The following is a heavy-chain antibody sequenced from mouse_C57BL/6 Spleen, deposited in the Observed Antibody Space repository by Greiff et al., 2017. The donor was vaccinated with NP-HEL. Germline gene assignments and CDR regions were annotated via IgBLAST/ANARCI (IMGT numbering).Heavy chain of an antibody. Sequence: QVQLQQPGAELVRPGSSVKLSCKASGYTFISYWMHWVKQRPIQGLEWIGNIDPSDSETHYNQKFKDKATLTVDKSSSTAYMQLSSLTSEDSAVYYCARLPIGYGRVWYFDVWGTGTTVTVSS. J-gene: IGHJ1*03. CDR3: ARLPIGYGRVWYFDV. CDR2: IDPSDSET. D-gene: IGHD1-1*01. V-gene: IGHV1-52*01. CDR1: GYTFISYW.